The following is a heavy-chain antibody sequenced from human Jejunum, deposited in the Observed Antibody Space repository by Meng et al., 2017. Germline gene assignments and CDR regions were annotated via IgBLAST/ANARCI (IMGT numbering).Heavy chain of an antibody. Sequence: VQLVESGGAVVQPERSLRLSCAASGFTFNSFAIQWIRQAPGKGLDWVAAISADGKSRYFADSVRGRFTVSRDNTENTVYLQMTSLRIEDTALYYCAKAHTSGWHQVDAWGHGTLVTVSS. J-gene: IGHJ5*01. D-gene: IGHD6-19*01. CDR2: ISADGKSR. V-gene: IGHV3-30*18. CDR3: AKAHTSGWHQVDA. CDR1: GFTFNSFA.